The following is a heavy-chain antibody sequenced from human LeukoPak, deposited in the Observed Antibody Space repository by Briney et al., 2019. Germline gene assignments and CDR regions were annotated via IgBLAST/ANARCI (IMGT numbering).Heavy chain of an antibody. J-gene: IGHJ2*01. V-gene: IGHV3-74*01. CDR3: VRDGTRGYCSGGTCYWYFDL. Sequence: PGGSLRLSCAASGFTFSSYWMHWVRQAPRKGLVWVSRISSDGTTTTYADSVKGRFTISRDNARNTLYLQMNSLRTEDTAVYYCVRDGTRGYCSGGTCYWYFDLWGRGTMVTVSS. D-gene: IGHD2-15*01. CDR2: ISSDGTTT. CDR1: GFTFSSYW.